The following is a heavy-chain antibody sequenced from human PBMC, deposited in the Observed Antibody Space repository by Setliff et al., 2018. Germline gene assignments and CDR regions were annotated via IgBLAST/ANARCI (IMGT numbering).Heavy chain of an antibody. CDR1: GVTFSRHA. D-gene: IGHD2-2*01. CDR2: MSNDGSDK. V-gene: IGHV3-30*01. J-gene: IGHJ6*03. Sequence: GGSLRLSCAASGVTFSRHAMHWVRQAPGKGLEWVAVMSNDGSDKNYADSVKSRFTISRDNSKNTLYLQMNSLRAEDTAVYYCARTYCSDTSCYDYYYYMDVWGKGTTVTVSS. CDR3: ARTYCSDTSCYDYYYYMDV.